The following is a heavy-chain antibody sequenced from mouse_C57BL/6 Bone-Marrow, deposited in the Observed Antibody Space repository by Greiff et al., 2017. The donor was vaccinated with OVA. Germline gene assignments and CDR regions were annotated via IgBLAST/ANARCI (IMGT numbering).Heavy chain of an antibody. CDR1: GFTFTDYY. V-gene: IGHV7-3*02. Sequence: DVKLVESGGGLVQPGGSLRLSCPTSGFTFTDYYLSWVRQPPGKAMEWLAIIRNKAIGYTADYSASVKGRFTISRDNSQNILYLQMNTLRTEDSATYYCARAPPYYYAMDYWGQGTSVTVSS. CDR3: ARAPPYYYAMDY. J-gene: IGHJ4*01. CDR2: IRNKAIGYTA.